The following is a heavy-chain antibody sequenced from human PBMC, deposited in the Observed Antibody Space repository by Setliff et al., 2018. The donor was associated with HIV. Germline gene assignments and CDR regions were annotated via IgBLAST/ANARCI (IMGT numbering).Heavy chain of an antibody. CDR2: IYYSGST. CDR3: VRHGVVRIQRRTGIDY. D-gene: IGHD2-8*01. V-gene: IGHV4-39*01. Sequence: LSLTCSVSGGSISSSSYYGGWIRQPPGKGLEWIGSIYYSGSTYYNPSLKSRVTISVDTSKKQFSLKLTSVTAADTAVYYCVRHGVVRIQRRTGIDYWGQGTLVTVSS. J-gene: IGHJ4*02. CDR1: GGSISSSSYY.